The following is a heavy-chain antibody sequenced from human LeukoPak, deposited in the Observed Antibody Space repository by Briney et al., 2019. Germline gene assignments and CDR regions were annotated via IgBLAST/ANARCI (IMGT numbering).Heavy chain of an antibody. CDR1: GGSINNYY. V-gene: IGHV4-59*01. CDR3: ARDPRPNGNNWFDT. Sequence: PSETLSLTCTVSGGSINNYYWNWIRQPPGKGPEWLGHVYYNGNTMYNPPLKDRLIISLHTSENEFSLKLTSVSDADTAVYYCARDPRPNGNNWFDTWGQGTLVTVSS. CDR2: VYYNGNT. J-gene: IGHJ5*02.